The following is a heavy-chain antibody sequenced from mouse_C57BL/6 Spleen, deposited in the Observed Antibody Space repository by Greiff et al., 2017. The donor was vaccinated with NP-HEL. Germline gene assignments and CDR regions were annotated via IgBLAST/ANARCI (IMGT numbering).Heavy chain of an antibody. D-gene: IGHD1-1*01. Sequence: EVNLVESGGDLVKPGGSLKLSCAASGFTFSSYGMSWVRQTPDKRLEWVATISSGGSYTYYPDSVKGRFTISRDNAKNTLYLQMSSLKSEDTAMYYCARHRLLREWFWYFDVWGTGTTVTVSS. CDR1: GFTFSSYG. CDR3: ARHRLLREWFWYFDV. J-gene: IGHJ1*03. CDR2: ISSGGSYT. V-gene: IGHV5-6*01.